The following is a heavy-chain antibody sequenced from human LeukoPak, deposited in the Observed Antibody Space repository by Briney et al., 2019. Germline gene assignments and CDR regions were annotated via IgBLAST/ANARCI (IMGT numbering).Heavy chain of an antibody. CDR2: MNPNSGNT. D-gene: IGHD3-10*01. CDR3: ARGLWFGGYYCYYYMDV. V-gene: IGHV1-8*02. J-gene: IGHJ6*03. CDR1: GYTFTSYY. Sequence: VASVKVSCKASGYTFTSYYMHWVRQAPGQGLEWMGWMNPNSGNTGYAQKFQGRVTMTRNTSISTAYMELSSLRSEDTAVYYCARGLWFGGYYCYYYMDVWGKGTTVTVSS.